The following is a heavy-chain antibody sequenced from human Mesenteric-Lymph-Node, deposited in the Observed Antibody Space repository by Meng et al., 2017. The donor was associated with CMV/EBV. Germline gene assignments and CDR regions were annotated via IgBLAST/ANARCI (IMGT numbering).Heavy chain of an antibody. CDR3: ARDNHDIWSGFYGLDV. CDR2: IKYDGSEK. Sequence: GESLKISCVASGFTFSTYTMNWVRQAPGKGLEWVANIKYDGSEKYYVDSVKGRLTISRDNAENSLYLQMNSLRAEDTAVYYCARDNHDIWSGFYGLDVWGQGTTVTVSS. D-gene: IGHD3-3*01. CDR1: GFTFSTYT. V-gene: IGHV3-7*01. J-gene: IGHJ6*02.